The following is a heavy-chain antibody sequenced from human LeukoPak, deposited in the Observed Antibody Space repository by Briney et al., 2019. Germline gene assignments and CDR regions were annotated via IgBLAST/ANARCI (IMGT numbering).Heavy chain of an antibody. J-gene: IGHJ5*02. CDR2: IYYSGST. Sequence: SETLSLTCTVSGVSITDYYWSWIRQPPGKGLEWIGYIYYSGSTNYNPSLKSRVTISEDTSKNQFSLKLSSVTAADTAVYYCARDLAAAGTIDPWGQGTLVTVSS. V-gene: IGHV4-59*01. CDR3: ARDLAAAGTIDP. CDR1: GVSITDYY. D-gene: IGHD6-13*01.